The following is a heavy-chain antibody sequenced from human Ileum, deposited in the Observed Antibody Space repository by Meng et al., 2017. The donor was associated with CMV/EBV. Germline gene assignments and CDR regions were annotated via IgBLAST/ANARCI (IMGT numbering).Heavy chain of an antibody. Sequence: TLSWAVSGITFSNTWMTWFRQAPGKGLEWVGRIESKTNGGAPGYAAPVKGRFTISRDDSNNMLFLQMNSLKTEDTAVYYCQGAYLGYWGQGTLVTVSS. J-gene: IGHJ4*02. CDR1: GITFSNTW. V-gene: IGHV3-15*04. D-gene: IGHD3-16*01. CDR3: QGAYLGY. CDR2: IESKTNGGAP.